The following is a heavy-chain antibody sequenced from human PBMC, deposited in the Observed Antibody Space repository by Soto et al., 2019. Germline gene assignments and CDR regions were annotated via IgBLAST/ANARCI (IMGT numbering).Heavy chain of an antibody. V-gene: IGHV3-30-3*01. D-gene: IGHD4-17*01. J-gene: IGHJ4*02. CDR2: ISYDGSNK. CDR1: GFTFSSYA. Sequence: QVQLVESGGGVVQPGRSLRLSCAASGFTFSSYAMHWVRQAPGKGLEWVAVISYDGSNKYYADSVKGRFTISRDNSKNTLYLQMNSLRAEDTAVYYCARDPIRLRGGYFDYWGQGTLVTVSS. CDR3: ARDPIRLRGGYFDY.